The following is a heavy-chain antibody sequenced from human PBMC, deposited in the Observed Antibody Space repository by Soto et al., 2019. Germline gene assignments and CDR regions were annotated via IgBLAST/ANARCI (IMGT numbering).Heavy chain of an antibody. Sequence: QLQLQESGSGLVKPSETLSLTCIVSNGSISSRSSYWGWIRQTPGKGLEWIGSIYYIGNTYYNLSLKSRVTISIDTSKTQFSLKMNSVTASDTAVYFFGGKDYDAKEYYFENWSQGALVTVSS. CDR2: IYYIGNT. D-gene: IGHD4-17*01. V-gene: IGHV4-39*01. J-gene: IGHJ4*02. CDR1: NGSISSRSSY. CDR3: GGKDYDAKEYYFEN.